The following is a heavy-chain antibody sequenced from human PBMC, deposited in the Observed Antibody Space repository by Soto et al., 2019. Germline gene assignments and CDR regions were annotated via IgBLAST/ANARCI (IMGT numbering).Heavy chain of an antibody. J-gene: IGHJ4*02. V-gene: IGHV1-69*13. CDR2: IIPIFGTA. CDR3: ASVRASGDYDSALDY. D-gene: IGHD4-17*01. CDR1: GGTFSSYA. Sequence: SVKVSCKASGGTFSSYAISWVRQAPGQGLEWMGGIIPIFGTANYAQKFQGRVTITADESTSTAYMELSSLRSEDTAVYYCASVRASGDYDSALDYWGQGTLVTVSS.